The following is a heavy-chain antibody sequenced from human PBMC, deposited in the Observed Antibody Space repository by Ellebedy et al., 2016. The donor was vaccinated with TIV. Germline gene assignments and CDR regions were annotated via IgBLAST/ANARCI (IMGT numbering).Heavy chain of an antibody. CDR3: AREGTYHYGSGSFRLLDY. V-gene: IGHV4-31*03. D-gene: IGHD3-10*01. Sequence: MPSETLSLTCSVSGGSVSSTRYYWAWIRQHPGKGLEWIGYIYDSGSTYYNPSLKSRITISRDTSKNQFSLKLSSVTAADTAVYYCAREGTYHYGSGSFRLLDYWGQGTLVTVSS. CDR1: GGSVSSTRYY. J-gene: IGHJ4*02. CDR2: IYDSGST.